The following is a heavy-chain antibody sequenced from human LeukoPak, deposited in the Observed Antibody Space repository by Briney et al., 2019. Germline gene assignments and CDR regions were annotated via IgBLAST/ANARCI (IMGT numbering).Heavy chain of an antibody. V-gene: IGHV4-59*01. Sequence: SETLSLTCTVSSGSISSYYCSWIRQPPGKGLEWIGYTYYSGTTKYNPSLKSRVTISVDTSKNQFSLKLTSVTAADTAVYYCARLYSSSLGRVFDYWGQGTLVTVSS. CDR3: ARLYSSSLGRVFDY. CDR1: SGSISSYY. CDR2: TYYSGTT. J-gene: IGHJ4*02. D-gene: IGHD6-13*01.